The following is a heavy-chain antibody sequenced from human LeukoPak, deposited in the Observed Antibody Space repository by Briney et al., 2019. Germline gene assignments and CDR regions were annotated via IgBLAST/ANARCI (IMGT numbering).Heavy chain of an antibody. Sequence: SETLSLTCTVSGGSISSGGYYWSWIRQPPGKGLEWIGEINHSGSTNYNPSLKSRVTISVDTSKNQFSLKLSSVTAADTAVYYCARAVEMATTVGDAFDIWGQGTMVTVSS. CDR3: ARAVEMATTVGDAFDI. J-gene: IGHJ3*02. CDR1: GGSISSGGYY. D-gene: IGHD5-24*01. CDR2: INHSGST. V-gene: IGHV4-39*07.